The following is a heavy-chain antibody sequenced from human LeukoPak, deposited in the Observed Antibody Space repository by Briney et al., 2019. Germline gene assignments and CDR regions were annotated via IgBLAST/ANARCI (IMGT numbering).Heavy chain of an antibody. J-gene: IGHJ4*02. D-gene: IGHD2-2*01. CDR1: GFTFSTCS. CDR3: ARDPTADDY. V-gene: IGHV3-21*01. CDR2: ISGSSYHI. Sequence: PGGSLRLSCAASGFTFSTCSMKWVRQAPGKALEWVSSISGSSYHIYYADSVKGRFTISRDNANNLLYLQMNSLRAEDTAVYYCARDPTADDYWGQGTLVTVSS.